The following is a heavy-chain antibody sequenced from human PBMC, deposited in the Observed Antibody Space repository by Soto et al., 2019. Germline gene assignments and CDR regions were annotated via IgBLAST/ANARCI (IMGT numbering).Heavy chain of an antibody. CDR2: ISSSSSTI. D-gene: IGHD3-16*02. Sequence: EVQLVESVGGLVQPGGSLRLSCAASGFTFSSYSMNWVRQAPGKGLEWVSYISSSSSTIYYADSVKGRFTISRDNAKNSLYLQMNSLRAEDTAVYYCARDGADIWGSYRYTDPDYWGQGTLVTVSS. V-gene: IGHV3-48*01. J-gene: IGHJ4*02. CDR3: ARDGADIWGSYRYTDPDY. CDR1: GFTFSSYS.